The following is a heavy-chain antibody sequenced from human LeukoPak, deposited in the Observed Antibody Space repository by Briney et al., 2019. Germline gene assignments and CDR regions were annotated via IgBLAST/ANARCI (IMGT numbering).Heavy chain of an antibody. CDR2: ISSSGSTI. CDR1: GFTFSSYE. Sequence: GGSLRLSCAASGFTFSSYEMNWVRQAPGKGLEWVSYISSSGSTIYYADSVKGRFTISRDNSKNTLYLQMNSLRAEDTAVYYCARGGYYDSSGYLTPDDAFDIWGQGTMVTVSS. V-gene: IGHV3-48*03. J-gene: IGHJ3*02. CDR3: ARGGYYDSSGYLTPDDAFDI. D-gene: IGHD3-22*01.